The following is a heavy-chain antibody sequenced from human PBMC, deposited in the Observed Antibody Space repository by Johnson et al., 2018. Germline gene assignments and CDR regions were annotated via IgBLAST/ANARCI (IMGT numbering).Heavy chain of an antibody. CDR3: TTPLYYDFWSGYHGKVDY. D-gene: IGHD3-3*01. J-gene: IGHJ4*02. CDR2: VKSKTDGGTT. Sequence: EVQLVESGGGLVKPGGSLRLSCVASGFTLSNAWMSWVRQAPGKGLEWVGHVKSKTDGGTTDYAAPVKGRFTISRDDSKNTLYLQMNSLKTEDTAGYYCTTPLYYDFWSGYHGKVDYWGQGTLVTVSS. V-gene: IGHV3-15*01. CDR1: GFTLSNAW.